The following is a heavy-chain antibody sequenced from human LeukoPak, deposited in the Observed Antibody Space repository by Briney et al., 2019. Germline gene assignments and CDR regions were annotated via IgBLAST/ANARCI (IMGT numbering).Heavy chain of an antibody. D-gene: IGHD3-10*01. Sequence: GGSLRLSCAASGFTFSSYAMSWVRQAPGKGLEWVSAISGSGGSSYYADSVKGRFTISRDNAKNSLYLQVNSLRAEDTAVYYCARRVGDRLLWFGELYYFDYWGQGTLVTVSS. CDR1: GFTFSSYA. V-gene: IGHV3-23*01. J-gene: IGHJ4*02. CDR3: ARRVGDRLLWFGELYYFDY. CDR2: ISGSGGSS.